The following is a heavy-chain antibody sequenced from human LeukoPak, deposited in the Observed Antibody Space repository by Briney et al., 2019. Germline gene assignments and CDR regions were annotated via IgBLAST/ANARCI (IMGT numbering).Heavy chain of an antibody. V-gene: IGHV1-46*01. Sequence: PEASVKVSCKASGYTFTNYLLHWVRQAPGQGLEWVGRITPSVDTTNYAQRFRDRVTMTRDTSTSTVYMELSSLRSEDTAVYHCVREESGGYFDYWGQGTLVTVSS. CDR3: VREESGGYFDY. CDR2: ITPSVDTT. D-gene: IGHD2-8*02. J-gene: IGHJ4*02. CDR1: GYTFTNYL.